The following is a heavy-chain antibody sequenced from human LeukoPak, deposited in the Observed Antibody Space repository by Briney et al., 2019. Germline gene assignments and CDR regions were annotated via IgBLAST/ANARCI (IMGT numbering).Heavy chain of an antibody. CDR2: IYYSGST. CDR1: GCSVSSGSYY. V-gene: IGHV4-61*01. D-gene: IGHD4-23*01. CDR3: ARGTVVVFDY. Sequence: PSETLSLTCTVSGCSVSSGSYYWSWIRQPPGKGLEWIGYIYYSGSTNYNPSLKSRVTISVDTSKNQFSLKLSSVTAADTAVYYCARGTVVVFDYWGQGTLVTVS. J-gene: IGHJ4*02.